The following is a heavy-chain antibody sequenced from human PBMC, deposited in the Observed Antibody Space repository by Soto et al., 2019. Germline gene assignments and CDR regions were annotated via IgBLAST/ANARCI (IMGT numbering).Heavy chain of an antibody. D-gene: IGHD2-2*01. CDR3: AKDRVVLVPAAMFFDY. CDR1: GFTFSSYG. CDR2: ISYDGSNK. J-gene: IGHJ4*02. V-gene: IGHV3-30*18. Sequence: GGSLRLSCAASGFTFSSYGMHWVRQAPGKGLEWVAVISYDGSNKYYADSVKGRFTISRDNSKNTLYLQMNSLRAEDTAVYYCAKDRVVLVPAAMFFDYWGQGT.